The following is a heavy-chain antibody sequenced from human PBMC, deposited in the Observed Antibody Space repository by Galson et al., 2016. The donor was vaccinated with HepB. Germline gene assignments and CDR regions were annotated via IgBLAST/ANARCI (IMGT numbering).Heavy chain of an antibody. CDR1: GYTFTGNY. CDR3: ARPGYGSGTYHDDN. J-gene: IGHJ4*02. D-gene: IGHD3-10*01. Sequence: SVKVSCKASGYTFTGNYIHWVRQAPGQGLEWMGWINPNSGGTNYAQKFQGRVTMTRDTSISTAYMERSRLRSDDTAVSWCARPGYGSGTYHDDNWGQGTLVTVSS. V-gene: IGHV1-2*02. CDR2: INPNSGGT.